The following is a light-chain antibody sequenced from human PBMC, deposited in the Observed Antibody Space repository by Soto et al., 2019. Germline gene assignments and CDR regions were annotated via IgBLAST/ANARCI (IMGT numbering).Light chain of an antibody. J-gene: IGKJ4*01. CDR3: QQLSNHPPLT. Sequence: DIQLTQSPSFLSASIGDRVTITCRASQDISSYLAWYQQKPGIAPKLLIYGASTLQSGVPSRFSGSGYGAEFTLTISSLQPEDFATYYCQQLSNHPPLTFGGGTMVEIK. V-gene: IGKV1-9*01. CDR1: QDISSY. CDR2: GAS.